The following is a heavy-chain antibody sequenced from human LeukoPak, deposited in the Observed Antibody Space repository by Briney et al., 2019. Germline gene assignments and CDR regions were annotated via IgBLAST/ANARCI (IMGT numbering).Heavy chain of an antibody. CDR3: ARDRGYQLPRDAFDI. D-gene: IGHD2-2*01. Sequence: ASVKVSCKASGYTFTSYGISWVRQAPGQGLEWMGIINPSGGSTSYAQKFQGRVTMTRDTSTSTVYMELSSLRSEDTAVYYCARDRGYQLPRDAFDIWGQGTMVTVSS. V-gene: IGHV1-46*01. CDR2: INPSGGST. CDR1: GYTFTSYG. J-gene: IGHJ3*02.